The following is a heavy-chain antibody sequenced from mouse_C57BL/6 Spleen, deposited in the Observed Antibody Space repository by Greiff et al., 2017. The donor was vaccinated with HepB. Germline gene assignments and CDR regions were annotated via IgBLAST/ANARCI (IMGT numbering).Heavy chain of an antibody. D-gene: IGHD2-2*01. CDR2: IWSGGST. J-gene: IGHJ4*01. V-gene: IGHV2-2*01. CDR1: GFSLTSYG. CDR3: ARTLWLRRYYAMDY. Sequence: VQLQQSGPGLVQPSQSLSITCTVSGFSLTSYGVHWVRQSPGKGLEWLGVIWSGGSTDYNAAFISRLSISKDNSKSQVFFKMNSLQADDTAIYYCARTLWLRRYYAMDYWGQGTSVTVSS.